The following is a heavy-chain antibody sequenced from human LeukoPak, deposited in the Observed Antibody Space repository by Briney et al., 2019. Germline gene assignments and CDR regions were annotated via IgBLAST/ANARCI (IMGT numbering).Heavy chain of an antibody. J-gene: IGHJ4*02. CDR2: ISAYNGNT. Sequence: ASVKVSCKASGYTFTSYGISWVRQAPGQGLEWMGWISAYNGNTNYAQNLQGRVTMTTDTSTSTAYMELRSLRSDDTAVYYCARGAPYSSGWYLFDYRGQGTLVTVSS. D-gene: IGHD6-19*01. V-gene: IGHV1-18*01. CDR1: GYTFTSYG. CDR3: ARGAPYSSGWYLFDY.